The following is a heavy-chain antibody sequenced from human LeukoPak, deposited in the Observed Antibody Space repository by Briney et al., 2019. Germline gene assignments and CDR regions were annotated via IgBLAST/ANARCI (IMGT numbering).Heavy chain of an antibody. D-gene: IGHD3-9*01. J-gene: IGHJ4*02. CDR2: ISGSGGST. V-gene: IGHV3-23*01. CDR3: AKDTLRYFDWLFDYFDY. Sequence: GGSLRLSCAASGFTFSSYAMSWVRQAPGKGLEWVSAISGSGGSTYYADSVKGRFTISRDNSKNTLYPQMNSLRAEDTAVYYCAKDTLRYFDWLFDYFDYWGQGTLVTVSS. CDR1: GFTFSSYA.